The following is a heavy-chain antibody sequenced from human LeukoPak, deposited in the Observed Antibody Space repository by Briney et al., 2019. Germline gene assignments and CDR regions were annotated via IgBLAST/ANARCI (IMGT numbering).Heavy chain of an antibody. D-gene: IGHD6-19*01. V-gene: IGHV3-7*01. CDR3: ARDSSGWYSRGYYFDY. J-gene: IGHJ4*02. CDR2: IKQDGSEK. CDR1: GFTFSSYW. Sequence: GGSLRLSCAASGFTFSSYWMSWVRQAPGKGLEWVANIKQDGSEKYYVDSVKDRFTISRDNAKSSLYLQMNSLRAEDTAVYYCARDSSGWYSRGYYFDYWGQGTLVTVSS.